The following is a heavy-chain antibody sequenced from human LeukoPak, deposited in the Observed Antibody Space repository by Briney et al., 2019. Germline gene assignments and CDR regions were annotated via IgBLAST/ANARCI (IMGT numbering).Heavy chain of an antibody. CDR2: IWYDGSNK. Sequence: PGGSLRLSCAASGFTFSSYGMHWVRQAPGKGLEWVAVIWYDGSNKYYADSVKGRFTLSRNNADNSLSLQMNFLRDEDTAVYYCTRGSYEYVADHWGQGILVTVSS. CDR1: GFTFSSYG. V-gene: IGHV3-33*01. J-gene: IGHJ5*02. D-gene: IGHD3-16*01. CDR3: TRGSYEYVADH.